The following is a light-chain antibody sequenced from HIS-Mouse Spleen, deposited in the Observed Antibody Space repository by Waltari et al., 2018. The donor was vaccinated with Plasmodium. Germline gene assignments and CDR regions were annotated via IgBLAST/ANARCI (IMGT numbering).Light chain of an antibody. Sequence: SYELTQPPSVSVSPGQTARITCSGETLPKTYAYWYQQKSGQAPVMGIYEESKRPSGIPERFSGSSSGTMATLTISGAQVEDEADYYCYSTDSSGNHRVFGGGTKLTVL. CDR1: TLPKTY. V-gene: IGLV3-10*01. CDR2: EES. J-gene: IGLJ3*02. CDR3: YSTDSSGNHRV.